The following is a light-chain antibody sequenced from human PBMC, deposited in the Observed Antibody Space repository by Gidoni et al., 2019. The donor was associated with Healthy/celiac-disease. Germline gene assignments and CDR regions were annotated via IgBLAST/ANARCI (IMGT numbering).Light chain of an antibody. J-gene: IGKJ4*01. V-gene: IGKV1-33*01. CDR2: EAS. Sequence: DGQMTQSPSSLSASVRDRVPITCHASQDISNYFNGYQQKPGKAPKLLINEASNLETGVPSSFSGSGSGTDFTFTISSLQPEDIAIYYCKQSDNIPLTFGGGTKVEIK. CDR3: KQSDNIPLT. CDR1: QDISNY.